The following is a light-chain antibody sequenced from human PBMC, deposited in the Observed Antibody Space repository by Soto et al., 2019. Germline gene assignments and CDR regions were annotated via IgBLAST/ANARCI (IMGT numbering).Light chain of an antibody. CDR3: QQYNNWWT. J-gene: IGKJ1*01. Sequence: EIVMTQSPATLSVSPGERATLSCRASQGVSSSLAWYQQKPGQAPRLLIYGASTRATGVPARFSGSGSETEFTLTLSSLQSEDSAVYYCQQYNNWWTFGQGTKVEIK. V-gene: IGKV3-15*01. CDR1: QGVSSS. CDR2: GAS.